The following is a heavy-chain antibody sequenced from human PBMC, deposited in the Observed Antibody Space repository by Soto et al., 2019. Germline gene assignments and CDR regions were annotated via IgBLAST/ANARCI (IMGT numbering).Heavy chain of an antibody. V-gene: IGHV4-30-4*01. D-gene: IGHD3-22*01. CDR2: IYYSGST. CDR1: GGSISSGDYY. CDR3: ARDFTYYYDSNPTFNWFDP. J-gene: IGHJ5*02. Sequence: QVQLQESGPGLVKPSQTLSLTCTVSGGSISSGDYYWSWIRQPPGKGLEWIGYIYYSGSTYYNPSLRSRVTISVDTSKSQFSLKLSSVTAADTAVYYCARDFTYYYDSNPTFNWFDPWGQGTLVTVSS.